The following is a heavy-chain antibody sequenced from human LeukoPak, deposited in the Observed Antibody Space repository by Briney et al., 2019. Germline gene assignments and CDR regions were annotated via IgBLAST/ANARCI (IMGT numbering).Heavy chain of an antibody. D-gene: IGHD2-15*01. V-gene: IGHV4-34*01. J-gene: IGHJ6*02. CDR1: GGSFSGYY. CDR3: ARETFVVVAAARQVEYGMDV. CDR2: INHSGST. Sequence: SETLSLTCAVYGGSFSGYYWSWIRQPPGKGLEWIGEINHSGSTNYNPSLKSRVTISVDTSKNQFSLKLSSVTAADTAVYYCARETFVVVAAARQVEYGMDVWGQGTTVTVSS.